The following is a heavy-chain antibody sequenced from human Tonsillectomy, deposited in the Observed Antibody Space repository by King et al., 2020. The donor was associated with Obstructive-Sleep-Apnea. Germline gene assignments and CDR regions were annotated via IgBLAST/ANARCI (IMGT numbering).Heavy chain of an antibody. Sequence: TLKESGPTLVKPTQTLTLTCTFSGLSVSSNEMRVAWIRQPPGKALEWLALIYCDDDKRYSPSLKSRLTITKDTSKNQGVLTMTNMDPVDTATYYCARPSGGHGMDVWGQGTTVTVSS. CDR2: IYCDDDK. V-gene: IGHV2-5*02. J-gene: IGHJ6*02. CDR1: GLSVSSNEMR. CDR3: ARPSGGHGMDV.